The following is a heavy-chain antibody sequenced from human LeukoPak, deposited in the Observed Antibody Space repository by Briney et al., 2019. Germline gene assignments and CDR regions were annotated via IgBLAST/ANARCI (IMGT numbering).Heavy chain of an antibody. CDR1: GGSISSYY. Sequence: SETLSLTCTVSGGSISSYYWSWIRQPAGKGLEWIGRIYSSGSTNYNPSLKSRVTMSVDTSKNQFSLRLSSVTAADTAVYYCARVEGVRFPYFYYMDVWGKGTTVTVSS. V-gene: IGHV4-4*07. CDR3: ARVEGVRFPYFYYMDV. J-gene: IGHJ6*03. CDR2: IYSSGST. D-gene: IGHD3-16*01.